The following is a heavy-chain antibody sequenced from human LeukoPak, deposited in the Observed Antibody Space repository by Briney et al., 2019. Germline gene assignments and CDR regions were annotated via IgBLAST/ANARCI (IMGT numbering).Heavy chain of an antibody. CDR1: GGSISSYY. Sequence: PSETLSLTCTVSGGSISSYYWSWIRQPPGKGLEWIGYIYYSGSTNYNPSLKSRVTISVDTSKNQFSLKLSSVTAADTAVYYCARFTQLGMVYAIRYFDYWGQGTLVTVSS. V-gene: IGHV4-59*12. CDR2: IYYSGST. D-gene: IGHD2-8*01. J-gene: IGHJ4*02. CDR3: ARFTQLGMVYAIRYFDY.